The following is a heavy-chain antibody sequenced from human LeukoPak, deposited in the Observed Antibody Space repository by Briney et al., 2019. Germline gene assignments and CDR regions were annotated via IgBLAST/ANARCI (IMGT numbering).Heavy chain of an antibody. V-gene: IGHV4-59*01. CDR2: IYYSGST. J-gene: IGHJ4*02. CDR1: GGSISSYY. D-gene: IGHD3-3*01. CDR3: ARAGRFLEWSYYFDY. Sequence: SETLSLTCTVSGGSISSYYWSWIRQPPGKGLEWIGYIYYSGSTNYNPSLKSRVTISVDTSKNQFSLKLSSVTAADTAVYYCARAGRFLEWSYYFDYWGQGTLVTVSS.